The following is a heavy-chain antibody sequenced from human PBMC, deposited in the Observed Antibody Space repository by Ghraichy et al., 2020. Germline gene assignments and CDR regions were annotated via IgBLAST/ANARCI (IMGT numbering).Heavy chain of an antibody. Sequence: ASVKVSCKASGYTFTSYGISWVRQAPGQGLEWMGWISAYNGNTNYAQKLQGRVTMTTDTSTSTAYMELRSLRSDDTAVYYCARARGYCSSTSPIFWFDPWGQGTLVTVSS. D-gene: IGHD2-2*01. CDR1: GYTFTSYG. CDR3: ARARGYCSSTSPIFWFDP. CDR2: ISAYNGNT. J-gene: IGHJ5*02. V-gene: IGHV1-18*01.